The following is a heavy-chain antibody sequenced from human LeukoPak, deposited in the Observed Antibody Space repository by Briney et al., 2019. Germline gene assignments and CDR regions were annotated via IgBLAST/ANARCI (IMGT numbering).Heavy chain of an antibody. D-gene: IGHD1-26*01. CDR3: ARDPSGSYFDY. CDR1: GGTFSSYA. Sequence: ASVKVSCKGSGGTFSSYAISWVRQAPGQGLEWMGRIIPILGIANYAQKFQGRVTITADKSTSTAYMELSSLRSEDTAVYYCARDPSGSYFDYWGQGTLVTVSS. CDR2: IIPILGIA. J-gene: IGHJ4*02. V-gene: IGHV1-69*04.